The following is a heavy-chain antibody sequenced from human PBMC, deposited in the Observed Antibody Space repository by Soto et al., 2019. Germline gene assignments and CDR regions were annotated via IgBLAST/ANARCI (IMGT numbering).Heavy chain of an antibody. J-gene: IGHJ4*02. CDR1: GFSFSYCA. Sequence: GGSLRLSCAASGFSFSYCAMHWVRQAPGKGLEWVAVISYDGTNKYYADSVKGRFTISRDNSKNTLFLQMNSLRAEDTAVYYCAKAVTTVTPLGFDYWGQGTLVTVSS. CDR2: ISYDGTNK. CDR3: AKAVTTVTPLGFDY. D-gene: IGHD4-17*01. V-gene: IGHV3-30*18.